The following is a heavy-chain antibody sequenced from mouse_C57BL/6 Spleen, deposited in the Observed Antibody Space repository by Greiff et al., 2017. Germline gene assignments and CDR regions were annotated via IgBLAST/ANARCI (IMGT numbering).Heavy chain of an antibody. CDR3: ARRDWDVYAMDY. J-gene: IGHJ4*01. CDR1: GYTFTDYN. Sequence: DVKLQESGPELVKPGASVKIPCKASGYTFTDYNMDWVKQSHGKSLEWIGDINPNNGGTIYNQKFKGKATLTVDKSSSTAYMELRSLTSGDTAVYYCARRDWDVYAMDYWGQGTSVTVSS. CDR2: INPNNGGT. D-gene: IGHD4-1*01. V-gene: IGHV1-18*01.